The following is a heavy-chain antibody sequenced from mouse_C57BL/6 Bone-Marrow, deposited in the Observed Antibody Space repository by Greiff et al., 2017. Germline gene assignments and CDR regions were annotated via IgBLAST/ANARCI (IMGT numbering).Heavy chain of an antibody. Sequence: LVESGAELVKPGASVKLSCKASGYTFTEYTIHWVKQRSGQGLEWIGWFYPGSGSIKYNEKFKDKATLTADKSSSTVYMELSRLTSEDSAVYFGARPEGYGSSYWFAYWGQGTLVTVSA. CDR2: FYPGSGSI. CDR1: GYTFTEYT. J-gene: IGHJ3*01. CDR3: ARPEGYGSSYWFAY. V-gene: IGHV1-62-2*01. D-gene: IGHD1-1*01.